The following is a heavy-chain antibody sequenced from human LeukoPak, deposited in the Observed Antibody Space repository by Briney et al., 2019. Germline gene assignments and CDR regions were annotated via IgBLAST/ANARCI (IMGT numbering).Heavy chain of an antibody. D-gene: IGHD6-13*01. CDR3: ARQRAAGTWAFDY. CDR1: RGSISSRSDY. CDR2: IYYSGST. J-gene: IGHJ4*02. V-gene: IGHV4-39*01. Sequence: SETLSLTCTVSRGSISSRSDYWWAWIRQPPGKGLEWIGSIYYSGSTYYNPSLKSRLTISADTSKDQFSLNLTSVTAADTAVYYCARQRAAGTWAFDYWGQGTLLTVSS.